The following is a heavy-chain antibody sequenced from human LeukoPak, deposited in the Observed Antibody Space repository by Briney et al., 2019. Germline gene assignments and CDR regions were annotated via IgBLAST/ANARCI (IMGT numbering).Heavy chain of an antibody. CDR3: ARDDYGDYPADY. D-gene: IGHD4-17*01. CDR2: INPSGGST. V-gene: IGHV1-46*01. Sequence: ASVKVSCKASGDTFTSYYMHWVRQAPGQGLEWMGIINPSGGSTSYAQKFQGRVTMTRDMSTSTVYMELSSLRSEDTAVYYCARDDYGDYPADYWGQGTLVTVSS. J-gene: IGHJ4*02. CDR1: GDTFTSYY.